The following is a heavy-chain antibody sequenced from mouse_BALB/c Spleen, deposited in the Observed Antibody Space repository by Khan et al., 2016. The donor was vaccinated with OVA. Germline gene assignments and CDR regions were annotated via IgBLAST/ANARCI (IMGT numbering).Heavy chain of an antibody. CDR3: AREEAVDYFDY. Sequence: QVQLQQSGAELVRPGASVKLSCKTSGYIFTSYWIHWVKQRSGQGLEWFARIYPGTDNTYYNEKLKDKVTLTADTSSSTVYMQLSSLKSEDSAVYVCAREEAVDYFDYWGQGTTLTVSS. V-gene: IGHV1S132*01. J-gene: IGHJ2*01. CDR1: GYIFTSYW. CDR2: IYPGTDNT. D-gene: IGHD3-3*01.